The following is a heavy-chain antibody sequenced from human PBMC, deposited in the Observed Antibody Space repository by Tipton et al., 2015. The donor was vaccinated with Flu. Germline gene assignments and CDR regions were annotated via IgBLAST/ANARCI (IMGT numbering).Heavy chain of an antibody. V-gene: IGHV4-39*07. CDR3: ARVRISRYFDWSPRYYYYGMNV. D-gene: IGHD3-9*01. CDR2: IYYSGST. Sequence: TLSLTCTVSGGSISGSSYHWAWIRQPPGKELEWIGSIYYSGSTYHTPSLKSRLIISVDTSKSQFSLKLRSVTAADTAVYYCARVRISRYFDWSPRYYYYGMNVWGQGTTVTVSS. J-gene: IGHJ6*02. CDR1: GGSISGSSYH.